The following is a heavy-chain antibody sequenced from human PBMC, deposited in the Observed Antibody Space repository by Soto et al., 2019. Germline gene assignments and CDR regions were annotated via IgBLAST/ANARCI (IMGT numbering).Heavy chain of an antibody. Sequence: QITLKESGPTLVKPTQTLTLTCTFSGFSLSTSGVGVGWIRQPPGKALEWLALIYWNDDKRYSPSLKSTLTITKDTSKNQVVLTMTNMDPVDTATYYCAQLGYCSSTSCYEDYFDYWGQGTLVTVSS. D-gene: IGHD2-2*01. CDR2: IYWNDDK. V-gene: IGHV2-5*01. CDR1: GFSLSTSGVG. J-gene: IGHJ4*02. CDR3: AQLGYCSSTSCYEDYFDY.